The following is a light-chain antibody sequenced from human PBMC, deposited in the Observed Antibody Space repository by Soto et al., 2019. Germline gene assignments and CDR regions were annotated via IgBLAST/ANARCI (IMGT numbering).Light chain of an antibody. CDR1: SSDVGSYNL. Sequence: QSVLTQPASVSGSPGQSITIPCTGASSDVGSYNLVSWYQQHPGKAPKLMIYEVSRRPSGISNRFSGSKSGNTASLTISGLQAEDGADYYCCSYAGSPTFVIFGGGTKLTVL. CDR3: CSYAGSPTFVI. J-gene: IGLJ2*01. V-gene: IGLV2-23*02. CDR2: EVS.